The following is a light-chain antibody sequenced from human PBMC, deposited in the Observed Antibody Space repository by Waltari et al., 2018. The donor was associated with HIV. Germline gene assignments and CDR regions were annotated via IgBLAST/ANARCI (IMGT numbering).Light chain of an antibody. V-gene: IGLV2-14*03. CDR1: SSDSGGFKS. CDR2: DVS. J-gene: IGLJ2*01. Sequence: QSALTQPASVSGSPGQSITISCTGTSSDSGGFKSVSWYQQSPGKSPKLSIYDVSDRPSWVSHRFSGSKSGNTASLTISGLQAEDEADYYCGSSMTNVNMDVFGGGTKLTVL. CDR3: GSSMTNVNMDV.